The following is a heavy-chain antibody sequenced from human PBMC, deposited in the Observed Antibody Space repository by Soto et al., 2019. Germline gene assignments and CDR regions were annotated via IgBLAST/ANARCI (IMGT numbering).Heavy chain of an antibody. CDR3: ARAFDYDFWSGYYIRFDP. J-gene: IGHJ5*02. Sequence: PTETLSLTCAVYGGSFIGYYCSWIRQPPGKGLEWIGEINHSGSTNYNPSLKSRVTISVDTSKNQFSLKLSSVTAADTAVYYCARAFDYDFWSGYYIRFDPWGQGTLVTVSS. D-gene: IGHD3-3*01. CDR1: GGSFIGYY. V-gene: IGHV4-34*01. CDR2: INHSGST.